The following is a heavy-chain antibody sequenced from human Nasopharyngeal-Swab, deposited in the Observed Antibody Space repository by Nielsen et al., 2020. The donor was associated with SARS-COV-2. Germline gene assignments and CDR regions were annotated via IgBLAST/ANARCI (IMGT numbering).Heavy chain of an antibody. J-gene: IGHJ4*02. V-gene: IGHV1-46*01. CDR2: INPSGGST. D-gene: IGHD3-9*01. CDR3: ARGGRTFDWFTTH. Sequence: VSVKVSCKASGYTFTSYDINWVRQAPGQGLEWMGIINPSGGSTSYAQKFQGRVTMTRDTSTSTVYMELSSLRSEDTAVYYCARGGRTFDWFTTHWGQGTLVTVSS. CDR1: GYTFTSYD.